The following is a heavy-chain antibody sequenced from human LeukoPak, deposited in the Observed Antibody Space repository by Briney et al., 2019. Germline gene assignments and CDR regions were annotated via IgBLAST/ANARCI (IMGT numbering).Heavy chain of an antibody. V-gene: IGHV4-39*01. J-gene: IGHJ4*02. Sequence: SETLSLTCNVSGGSISSSGWSWGWIRQPPGTGLEWIGSIYSGGSTYYNPSLKSRVTISVGTSKNQFSLRLSSVTASDTAVYYCASPNGYSSGWYDYWGQGTLVTVSS. CDR1: GGSISSSGWS. CDR2: IYSGGST. CDR3: ASPNGYSSGWYDY. D-gene: IGHD6-19*01.